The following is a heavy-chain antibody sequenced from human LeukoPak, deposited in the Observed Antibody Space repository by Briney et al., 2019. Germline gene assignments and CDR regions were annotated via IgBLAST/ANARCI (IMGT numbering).Heavy chain of an antibody. CDR1: GGSISSSTYY. Sequence: SETLSLTCTVSGGSISSSTYYWGWIRQLPGKGLEWIGSIYYSGSTYYNPSLKSRVTISLDTSKNQFSLKLSSVTAADTAVYYCARISTSGGFLYGMDVWGQGTTVTVSS. V-gene: IGHV4-39*07. D-gene: IGHD2-15*01. CDR3: ARISTSGGFLYGMDV. CDR2: IYYSGST. J-gene: IGHJ6*02.